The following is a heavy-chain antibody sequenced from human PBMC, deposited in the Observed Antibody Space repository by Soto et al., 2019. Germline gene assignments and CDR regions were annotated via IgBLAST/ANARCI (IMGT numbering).Heavy chain of an antibody. Sequence: QITLKESGPTLVKPTQTLTLTCTFSGFSLTTRGVGVGWIRQPPGKPLEWLALIYWDDDTRYSPSLKSRLAIPKDTSKNPVVLTMSNIDPADTGTYFCAHRTPTVTWWFDPWGQGTLVTVSS. CDR1: GFSLTTRGVG. J-gene: IGHJ5*02. CDR3: AHRTPTVTWWFDP. CDR2: IYWDDDT. D-gene: IGHD4-17*01. V-gene: IGHV2-5*02.